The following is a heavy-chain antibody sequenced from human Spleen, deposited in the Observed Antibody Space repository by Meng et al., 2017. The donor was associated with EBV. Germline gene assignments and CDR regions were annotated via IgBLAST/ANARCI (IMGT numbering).Heavy chain of an antibody. CDR3: ARGGGNYYDSSGYFYETDY. CDR1: GYTFTKFD. D-gene: IGHD3-22*01. CDR2: LNPTTGDT. V-gene: IGHV1-8*01. Sequence: QVEWVQSGTEVKKPGASVKVSCKASGYTFTKFDINWVRQAPGQGLEWMGWLNPTTGDTGYAQKFQGRVAVTMNTSINTAYMELGSLRFEDTAVYYCARGGGNYYDSSGYFYETDYWGHGTLVTVSS. J-gene: IGHJ4*01.